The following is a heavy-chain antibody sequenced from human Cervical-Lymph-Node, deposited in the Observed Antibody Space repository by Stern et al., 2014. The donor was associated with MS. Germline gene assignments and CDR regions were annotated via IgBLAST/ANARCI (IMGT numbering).Heavy chain of an antibody. V-gene: IGHV4-59*01. J-gene: IGHJ4*02. CDR1: GGSIRTFS. D-gene: IGHD4-23*01. Sequence: QVQLQESGPGLVKPSETLSLTCTVSGGSIRTFSWSWIRQPPGRGLECLGLVYYNGNTTHTPSLNIRVTMSVDPSKSQLSLRLHSVTAADTAVYYCARHSVGVKDFDSWGQGTLVTVSS. CDR3: ARHSVGVKDFDS. CDR2: VYYNGNT.